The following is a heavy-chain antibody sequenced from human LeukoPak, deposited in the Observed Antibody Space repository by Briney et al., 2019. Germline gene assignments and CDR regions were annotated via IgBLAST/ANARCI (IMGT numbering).Heavy chain of an antibody. CDR1: GGSISSGSYY. J-gene: IGHJ4*02. V-gene: IGHV4-61*02. CDR2: IYTSGST. D-gene: IGHD6-6*01. CDR3: ARDTGAARLFDY. Sequence: PSQTLSLTCTVSGGSISSGSYYWSWIRQPAGKGLEWIGRIYTSGSTNYNPSLKSRVTISVDTSKNQFSLKLSSVTAADTAVYYCARDTGAARLFDYWGQGTLVTVSS.